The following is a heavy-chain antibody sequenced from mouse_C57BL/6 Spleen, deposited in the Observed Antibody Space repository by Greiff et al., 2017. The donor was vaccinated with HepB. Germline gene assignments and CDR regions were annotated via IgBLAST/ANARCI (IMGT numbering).Heavy chain of an antibody. CDR2: IHPNSGST. Sequence: QVQLKQPGAELVKPGASVKLSCKASGYTFTSYWMHWVKQRPGQGLEWIGMIHPNSGSTNYNEKFKSKATLTVDKSSSTAYMQLSSLTSEDSAVYYCANSNYPAWFAYWGQGTLVTVSA. CDR1: GYTFTSYW. D-gene: IGHD2-5*01. CDR3: ANSNYPAWFAY. J-gene: IGHJ3*01. V-gene: IGHV1-64*01.